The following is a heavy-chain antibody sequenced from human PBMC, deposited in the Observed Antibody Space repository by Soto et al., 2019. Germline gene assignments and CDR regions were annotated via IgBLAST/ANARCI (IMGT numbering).Heavy chain of an antibody. D-gene: IGHD1-7*01. CDR2: ISGSGGST. CDR3: AKLGLTGTQSRWFDP. CDR1: GFTFSSYA. V-gene: IGHV3-23*01. J-gene: IGHJ5*02. Sequence: GGSLRLSCAASGFTFSSYAMSWVRQAPGKGLEWVSAISGSGGSTYYADSVKGRFTISGDNSKNTLYLQMNSLRAEDTAVYYCAKLGLTGTQSRWFDPWGQGTLVTVSS.